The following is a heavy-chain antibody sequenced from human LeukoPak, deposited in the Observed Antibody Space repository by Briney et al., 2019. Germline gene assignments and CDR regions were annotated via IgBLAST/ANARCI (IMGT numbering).Heavy chain of an antibody. CDR2: ITTSGSTI. Sequence: GGSLRLSCAASGFTFSGYYMSWLRQAPGKGLEWISYITTSGSTIYYADSVKGRFTISRDDAKNSLYLQMNSLRAEDTAVYYCARARGIVGVTGGYYSDYWGQGTLVTVSS. V-gene: IGHV3-11*01. D-gene: IGHD1-26*01. CDR1: GFTFSGYY. J-gene: IGHJ4*02. CDR3: ARARGIVGVTGGYYSDY.